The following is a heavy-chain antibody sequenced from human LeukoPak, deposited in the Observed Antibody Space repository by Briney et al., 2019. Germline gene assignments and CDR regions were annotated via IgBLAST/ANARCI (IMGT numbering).Heavy chain of an antibody. D-gene: IGHD2-21*02. CDR3: ARDCGGDCPYDY. Sequence: ASVRVSCKASGYTFTSYGISWVRQAPGQGLEGMGWISAYNGNTNYAQKLQGRVTMTTDTSTSTAYMELRSLRSDDTAVYYCARDCGGDCPYDYWGQGTLVTVSS. J-gene: IGHJ4*02. V-gene: IGHV1-18*01. CDR1: GYTFTSYG. CDR2: ISAYNGNT.